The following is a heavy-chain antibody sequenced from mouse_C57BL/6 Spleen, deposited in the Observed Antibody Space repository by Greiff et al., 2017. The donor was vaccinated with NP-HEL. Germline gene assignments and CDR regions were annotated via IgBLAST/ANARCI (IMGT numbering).Heavy chain of an antibody. CDR3: AQLRGFAY. D-gene: IGHD1-1*01. Sequence: HLPPSLTELVKPGASVKLSCKASGYTFTSYWMHWVQQRPGQGLEWIGNITPSNGGTNYNEKFKSKATLTVDKSSSTAYMQLSSLTSEDSAVYYCAQLRGFAYWGQGTLVTVSA. J-gene: IGHJ3*01. CDR2: ITPSNGGT. CDR1: GYTFTSYW. V-gene: IGHV1-53*01.